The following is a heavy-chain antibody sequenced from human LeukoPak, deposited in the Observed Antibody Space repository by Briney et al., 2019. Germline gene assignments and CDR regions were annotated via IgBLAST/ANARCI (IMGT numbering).Heavy chain of an antibody. CDR3: ARAPSPSSGWYPYYFDY. D-gene: IGHD6-19*01. CDR2: ISSSSSYI. J-gene: IGHJ4*02. V-gene: IGHV3-21*01. Sequence: PGGSLRLSCAASGFTFSSYSMNWVRQAPGKGLEWVSSISSSSSYIYYADSVKGRFTISRDNAKNSLYLQMNSLRAKDTAVYYCARAPSPSSGWYPYYFDYWGQGTLVTVSS. CDR1: GFTFSSYS.